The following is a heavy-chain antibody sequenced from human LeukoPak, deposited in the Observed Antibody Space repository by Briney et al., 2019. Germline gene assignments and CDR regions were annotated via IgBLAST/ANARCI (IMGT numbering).Heavy chain of an antibody. CDR3: ASFSNYYGMDV. Sequence: GGSLRLSCAASGFTFSSYEMSWVRQAPGKGLEWVSYISSSGSTIYYADSVKGRFTISRDNAKNSLYLQMNSLRAEDTAVYYCASFSNYYGMDVWGKGTTVTVSS. CDR1: GFTFSSYE. CDR2: ISSSGSTI. J-gene: IGHJ6*04. V-gene: IGHV3-48*03.